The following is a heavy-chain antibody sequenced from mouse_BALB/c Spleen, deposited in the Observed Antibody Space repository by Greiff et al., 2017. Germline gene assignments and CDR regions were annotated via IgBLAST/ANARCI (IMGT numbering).Heavy chain of an antibody. CDR1: GFTFSSYT. CDR2: ISSGGSYT. J-gene: IGHJ3*01. V-gene: IGHV5-6-4*01. D-gene: IGHD2-4*01. Sequence: EVMLVESGGGLVKPGGSLKLSCAASGFTFSSYTMSWVRQTPEKRLEWVATISSGGSYTYYPDSVKGRFTISRDNAKNTLYLQMSSLKSEDTAMYYCTRARDDYDSFAYWGQGTLVTVSA. CDR3: TRARDDYDSFAY.